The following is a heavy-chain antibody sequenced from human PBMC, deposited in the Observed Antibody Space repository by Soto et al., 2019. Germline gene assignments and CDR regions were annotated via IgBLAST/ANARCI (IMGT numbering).Heavy chain of an antibody. Sequence: QVQLQESGPGLVKPSETLSLTCTVSGGSISSYYWSWIRQPPGKGLEWIGYIYYSGSTNYNPSLTSRVTISVDTSKNQFSLKLSSVTAADTAVYYCARHAGWGIAAPYYFDYWGQGTLVTVSS. D-gene: IGHD6-13*01. J-gene: IGHJ4*02. CDR3: ARHAGWGIAAPYYFDY. CDR2: IYYSGST. V-gene: IGHV4-59*08. CDR1: GGSISSYY.